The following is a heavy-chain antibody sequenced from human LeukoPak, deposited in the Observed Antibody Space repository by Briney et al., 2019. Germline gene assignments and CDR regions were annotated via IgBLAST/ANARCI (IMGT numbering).Heavy chain of an antibody. V-gene: IGHV3-21*01. D-gene: IGHD5-18*01. CDR1: GFTFSSYS. J-gene: IGHJ3*02. Sequence: GGSLRLSCAASGFTFSSYSMNWVRQAPGKGLEWASSISSSSSYIYYADSVKGRFTISRDNAKNSLYLQMNSLRAEDTAVYYCARADSYGYSGDAFDIWGQGTMVTVSS. CDR2: ISSSSSYI. CDR3: ARADSYGYSGDAFDI.